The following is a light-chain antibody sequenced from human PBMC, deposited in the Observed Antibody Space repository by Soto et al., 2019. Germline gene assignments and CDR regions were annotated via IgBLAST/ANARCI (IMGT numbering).Light chain of an antibody. CDR1: QSVSTW. CDR3: QQYNNYWT. CDR2: DAS. Sequence: DIQMTQSPSTLSASVGGRVTITCRASQSVSTWLAWYQQKPGTAPKVLIYDASSLQSGVPSRFSGSGSGTEFTLTISSLQPDDFATYFCQQYNNYWTFGQGTKVEIK. V-gene: IGKV1-5*01. J-gene: IGKJ1*01.